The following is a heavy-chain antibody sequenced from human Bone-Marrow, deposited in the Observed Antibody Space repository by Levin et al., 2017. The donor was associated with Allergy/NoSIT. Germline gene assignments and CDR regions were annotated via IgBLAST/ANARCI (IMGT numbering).Heavy chain of an antibody. J-gene: IGHJ2*01. CDR2: ISSSGAYI. V-gene: IGHV3-21*06. CDR3: ARDYVALSTEGYFDL. D-gene: IGHD2-15*01. Sequence: GESLKISCAASGFTFNTYTINWVRQAPGKGLEWVSCISSSGAYIDYADSVRGRFTISRDNAKNSLYLQMSSLRAEDTAVYYCARDYVALSTEGYFDLWGRGTMVTVSS. CDR1: GFTFNTYT.